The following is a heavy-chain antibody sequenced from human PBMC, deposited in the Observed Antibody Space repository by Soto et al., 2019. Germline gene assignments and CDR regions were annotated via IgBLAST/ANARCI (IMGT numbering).Heavy chain of an antibody. Sequence: ASVKVSCKASGYTFTSYDINWVRQATGQGLEWMGWMNPNSGNTGYAQKFQGRVTMTRNTSISTAYMELSSLRSEDTAVYYCARRYCSSTSCYKDYYYYMDVWGKGTTVTVSS. J-gene: IGHJ6*03. CDR2: MNPNSGNT. V-gene: IGHV1-8*01. D-gene: IGHD2-2*02. CDR3: ARRYCSSTSCYKDYYYYMDV. CDR1: GYTFTSYD.